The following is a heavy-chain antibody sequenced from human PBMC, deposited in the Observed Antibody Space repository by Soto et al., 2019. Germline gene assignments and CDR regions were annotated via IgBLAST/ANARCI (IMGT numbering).Heavy chain of an antibody. J-gene: IGHJ6*02. CDR2: ISYDGSNK. CDR3: AKIPLPTAGTSSGVVGGYYYYYGMDV. CDR1: GFTFSSYG. V-gene: IGHV3-30*18. D-gene: IGHD6-25*01. Sequence: GGSLRLSCAASGFTFSSYGMHWVRQAPGKGLEWVAVISYDGSNKYYADSVKGRFTISRDNSKNTLDLQMNSLRAEDTAVYYCAKIPLPTAGTSSGVVGGYYYYYGMDVWGQGTTVTVSS.